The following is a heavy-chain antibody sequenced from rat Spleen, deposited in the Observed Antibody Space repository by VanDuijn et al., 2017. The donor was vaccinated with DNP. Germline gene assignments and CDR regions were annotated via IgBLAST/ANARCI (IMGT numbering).Heavy chain of an antibody. CDR3: TRVRHPYYFDY. CDR2: IGSPAYAP. CDR1: GFTFSAYY. D-gene: IGHD4-3*01. Sequence: EVQLVESGGGLVQPGRSLKLSCAASGFTFSAYYMAWVRQAPAKGLEWVAYIGSPAYAPYHGDSVKGRFTISRDNAKSTLYLQMNSLRSEDMATYYCTRVRHPYYFDYWGQGVMVTVSS. J-gene: IGHJ2*01. V-gene: IGHV5-27*01.